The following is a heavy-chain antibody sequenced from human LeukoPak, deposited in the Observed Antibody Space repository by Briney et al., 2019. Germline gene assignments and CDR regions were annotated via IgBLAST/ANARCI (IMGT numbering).Heavy chain of an antibody. CDR2: ISSSSSTI. CDR1: GFTFSTYN. CDR3: ARAHMGIAVD. J-gene: IGHJ4*02. D-gene: IGHD6-19*01. Sequence: GGSLRLSCAASGFTFSTYNMNWVRQAPGKGLEWVSYISSSSSTIYYADSVKGRFTISRDNAKNSLYLQMNSLRAEDTAVYYCARAHMGIAVDWGQGTLVTVSS. V-gene: IGHV3-48*01.